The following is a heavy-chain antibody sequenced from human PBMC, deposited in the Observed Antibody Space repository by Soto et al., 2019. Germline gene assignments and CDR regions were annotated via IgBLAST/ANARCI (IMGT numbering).Heavy chain of an antibody. CDR3: AREMITFGGVIAPNGMDV. D-gene: IGHD3-16*02. V-gene: IGHV4-31*03. CDR2: IYYSGST. J-gene: IGHJ6*02. Sequence: PSETLSLTCTVSGGSISSGGYYWSWIRQHPGKGLEWIGYIYYSGSTYYNPSLKSRVTISVDTSKNQFSLKLSSVTAADTAVYYCAREMITFGGVIAPNGMDVWGQGTTVTV. CDR1: GGSISSGGYY.